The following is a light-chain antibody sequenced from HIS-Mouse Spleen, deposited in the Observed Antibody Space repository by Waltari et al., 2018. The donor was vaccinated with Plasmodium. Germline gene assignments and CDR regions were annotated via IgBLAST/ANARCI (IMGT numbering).Light chain of an antibody. CDR2: EGS. Sequence: QSALTQPASVSGSPGQSITISCTGTSSDVGSYNLVSWYQQHPGKAPKLRIYEGSKRPVGVSNRFPGSKSGNTASLTISGLQAEDEADYYCCSYAGSSTYVFGTGTKVTVL. J-gene: IGLJ1*01. CDR1: SSDVGSYNL. V-gene: IGLV2-23*01. CDR3: CSYAGSSTYV.